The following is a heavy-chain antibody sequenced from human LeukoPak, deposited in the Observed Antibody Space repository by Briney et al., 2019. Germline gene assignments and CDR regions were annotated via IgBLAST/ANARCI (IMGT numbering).Heavy chain of an antibody. CDR3: ARAYSAYDSFDY. J-gene: IGHJ4*02. V-gene: IGHV4-59*01. CDR1: GGSISSYY. Sequence: SETLSLTCTVSGGSISSYYWSWIRQPPGKGLEWIGYIYYSGSTNYNPSLKSRVTISVDTSKNQFSLKVSSVTAADTAVYYCARAYSAYDSFDYWGQGTLVTVSS. CDR2: IYYSGST. D-gene: IGHD5-12*01.